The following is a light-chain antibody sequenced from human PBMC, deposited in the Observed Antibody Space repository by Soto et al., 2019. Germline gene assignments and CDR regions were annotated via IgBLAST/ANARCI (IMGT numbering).Light chain of an antibody. CDR3: QQYGSSPT. CDR1: QSLRSGD. J-gene: IGKJ1*01. Sequence: LAPEEIATLSCRASQSLRSGDLACYQQIPGQAPGLLIYGASSRATGIPDGFSGSGSGTDFTLTISRLEPEDFAVYYCQQYGSSPTFGQGTKVDI. V-gene: IGKV3-20*01. CDR2: GAS.